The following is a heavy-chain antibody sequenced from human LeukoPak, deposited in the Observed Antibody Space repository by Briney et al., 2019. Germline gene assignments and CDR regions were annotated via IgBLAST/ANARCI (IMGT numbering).Heavy chain of an antibody. J-gene: IGHJ6*03. CDR2: IYTSGST. CDR3: ARAPAAGRGSSSFNKGYYYYYMDV. V-gene: IGHV4-61*02. CDR1: GGSISSGSYY. D-gene: IGHD6-6*01. Sequence: SQTLSLTCTVSGGSISSGSYYWSWIRQPAGKGLEWIGRIYTSGSTNYNPSLKSRVTISVDTSKNQFSLKLSSVTAADTAVYYCARAPAAGRGSSSFNKGYYYYYMDVWGKGTTVTVSS.